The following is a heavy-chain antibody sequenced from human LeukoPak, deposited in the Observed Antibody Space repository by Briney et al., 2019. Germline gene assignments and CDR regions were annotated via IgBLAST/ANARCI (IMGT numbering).Heavy chain of an antibody. D-gene: IGHD3-10*01. Sequence: GGSLRLSCAASGFTFSNYWMHWVRQAPGKGLVWVSRIKPDGSGTSYVDSVKGRFTISRDNAKSTLYLQMNSLGAEDTAVYYCAKDAVYGSGSVDYWGQGALVTASS. CDR3: AKDAVYGSGSVDY. J-gene: IGHJ4*02. CDR2: IKPDGSGT. CDR1: GFTFSNYW. V-gene: IGHV3-74*01.